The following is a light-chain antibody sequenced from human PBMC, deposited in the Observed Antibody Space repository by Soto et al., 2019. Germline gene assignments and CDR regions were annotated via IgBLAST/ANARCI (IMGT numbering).Light chain of an antibody. V-gene: IGKV3-15*01. CDR3: QQSNNWPPDRT. CDR1: QSVSSS. J-gene: IGKJ1*01. Sequence: EIVITQTPATLSVSPGERATLSCRASQSVSSSLAWYQQKPGQAPRLLIYGASTRATGIPARFSGSGSGTEFTLTISSLQSEDFAIYFCQQSNNWPPDRTFGQGTKVEIK. CDR2: GAS.